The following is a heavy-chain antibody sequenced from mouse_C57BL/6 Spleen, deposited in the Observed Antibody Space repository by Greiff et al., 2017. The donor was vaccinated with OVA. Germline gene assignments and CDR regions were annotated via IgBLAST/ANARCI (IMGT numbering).Heavy chain of an antibody. D-gene: IGHD2-3*01. V-gene: IGHV1-9*01. CDR2: ILPGSGST. CDR1: GYTFTGYW. Sequence: QVQLQQSGAELMKPGASVKLSCKASGYTFTGYWIEWVKQRPGHGLEWIGEILPGSGSTNYNQKFKGKATFTADTSSNTAYMQLSILTTEDSAMYYYARSSDGYYFGYWGQGTTRTVSS. J-gene: IGHJ2*01. CDR3: ARSSDGYYFGY.